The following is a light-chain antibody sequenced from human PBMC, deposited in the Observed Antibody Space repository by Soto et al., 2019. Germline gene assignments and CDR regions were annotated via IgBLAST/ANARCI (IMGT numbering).Light chain of an antibody. J-gene: IGKJ2*01. Sequence: EIVLTQSPGTLSLSPGERATLSCRASQSITSAYLAWYQHRPGQAPRLLIYGASRRAKEIPDRFTGSGSGTDFTLTISRLEPEDFAFYDCQVYSSSSYTFGQGTKLEI. V-gene: IGKV3-20*01. CDR1: QSITSAY. CDR2: GAS. CDR3: QVYSSSSYT.